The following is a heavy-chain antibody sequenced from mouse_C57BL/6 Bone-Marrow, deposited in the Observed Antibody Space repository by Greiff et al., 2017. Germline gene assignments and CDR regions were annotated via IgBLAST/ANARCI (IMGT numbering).Heavy chain of an antibody. D-gene: IGHD1-1*01. V-gene: IGHV1-81*01. Sequence: QVQLQQSGAELARPGASVKLSCKASGYTFTSYGISWVKQRTGQGLEWIGEIYPRSGNTYYNEKFKGKATLTADKSSSTAYMELRSLTSEDSAVYFCAGDYGSSYEAYWGQGTLVTVSA. CDR1: GYTFTSYG. CDR3: AGDYGSSYEAY. J-gene: IGHJ3*01. CDR2: IYPRSGNT.